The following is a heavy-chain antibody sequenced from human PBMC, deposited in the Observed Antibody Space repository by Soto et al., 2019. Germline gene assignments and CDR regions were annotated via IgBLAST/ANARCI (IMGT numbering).Heavy chain of an antibody. V-gene: IGHV1-69*02. CDR2: IIPILGIA. D-gene: IGHD2-2*01. Sequence: SVKVSCKASGGTFSSYTISWVRQAPGQGLEWMGRIIPILGIANYAQKFQGRVTITADKSTSTAYMELSSLRSEDTAVYYCARTIGGDIVVVPAAQPGEYYYYMDVWGKGTTVTVSS. CDR1: GGTFSSYT. CDR3: ARTIGGDIVVVPAAQPGEYYYYMDV. J-gene: IGHJ6*03.